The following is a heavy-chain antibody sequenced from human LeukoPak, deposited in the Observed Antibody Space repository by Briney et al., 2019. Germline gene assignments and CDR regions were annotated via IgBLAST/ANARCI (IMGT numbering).Heavy chain of an antibody. J-gene: IGHJ6*02. V-gene: IGHV3-48*03. CDR2: ISSSGRNS. D-gene: IGHD2-15*01. Sequence: GGSLRLSCAASGFTFSTYEMNWVCQAPGKGLEWVSYISSSGRNSYYADSVKGRFTISRDNAKNSLYLQMNSLRAEDTAVYYCASTPPSYYYGMDVWGQGTTVTVSS. CDR1: GFTFSTYE. CDR3: ASTPPSYYYGMDV.